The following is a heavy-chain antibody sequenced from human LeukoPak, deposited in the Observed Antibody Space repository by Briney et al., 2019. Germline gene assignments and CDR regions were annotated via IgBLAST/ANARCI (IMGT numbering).Heavy chain of an antibody. V-gene: IGHV4-38-2*02. J-gene: IGHJ4*02. CDR3: ARDLNPTHYLDY. CDR2: IYHSGYT. CDR1: GYSISSGYY. Sequence: SETLSLTCNVSGYSISSGYYWAWIRQAPGKGLEWIGSIYHSGYTHYDPSLKGRVTISVDTSKNDFSLKLSSVAAADTAIYYCARDLNPTHYLDYWGQGTLVTVSS.